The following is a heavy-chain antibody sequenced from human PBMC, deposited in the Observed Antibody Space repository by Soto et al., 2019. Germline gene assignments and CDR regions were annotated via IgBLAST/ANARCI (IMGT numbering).Heavy chain of an antibody. J-gene: IGHJ6*02. CDR2: IYYSGST. CDR3: ARDLRYGDYESYGMDV. CDR1: GGSISSGGYY. D-gene: IGHD4-17*01. Sequence: QVQLQESGPGLVKPSQTLSLTCTVSGGSISSGGYYWSWIRQHPGKGLEWIGYIYYSGSTYYNPSLKSRVTRSVDTSKNQFSLKLSSVTAADTAVYSCARDLRYGDYESYGMDVWGQGTTVTVSS. V-gene: IGHV4-31*03.